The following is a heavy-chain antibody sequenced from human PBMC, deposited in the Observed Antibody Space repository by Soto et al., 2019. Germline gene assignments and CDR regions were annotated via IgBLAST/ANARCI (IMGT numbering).Heavy chain of an antibody. D-gene: IGHD2-21*02. CDR2: IYYSGST. Sequence: QVQLQESGPGLVKPSQTLSLTCTVSGGSISSGGYYWSWIRQHPGKGLEWIGYIYYSGSTYYNPSVKTRVTLSVNTSKTQFSLTLSSVSAAETALYSGARAGGGDCHHGLEAWGQGTTVTVSS. V-gene: IGHV4-31*03. J-gene: IGHJ6*02. CDR1: GGSISSGGYY. CDR3: ARAGGGDCHHGLEA.